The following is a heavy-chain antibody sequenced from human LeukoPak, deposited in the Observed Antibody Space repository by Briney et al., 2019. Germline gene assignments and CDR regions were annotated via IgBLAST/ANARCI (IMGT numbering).Heavy chain of an antibody. V-gene: IGHV3-21*01. CDR2: ISSSSSYI. J-gene: IGHJ4*02. CDR1: GFTMSHYG. D-gene: IGHD6-13*01. CDR3: ASLWGIAAAGSTPDY. Sequence: GGSLRLSCAASGFTMSHYGVSWVRQAPGKGLEWVSSISSSSSYIYYADSVKGRFTISRDNAKNSLYLQMNSLRAEDTAVYYCASLWGIAAAGSTPDYWGQGTLVTVSS.